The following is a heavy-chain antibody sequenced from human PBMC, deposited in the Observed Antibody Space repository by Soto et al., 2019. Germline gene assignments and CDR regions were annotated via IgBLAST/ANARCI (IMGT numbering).Heavy chain of an antibody. CDR1: GGSISSGGYY. Sequence: QVQLQESGPGLVKPSQTLSLTCTVSGGSISSGGYYWSWIRQHPGKGLEWIGYIYCSGSTYYNPSLKSRVTVSVDTSKNQCSLKLSSVTAADTAVYYCARAPRKYSGYEIVWGQGTLVTVSS. D-gene: IGHD5-12*01. J-gene: IGHJ4*02. V-gene: IGHV4-31*03. CDR3: ARAPRKYSGYEIV. CDR2: IYCSGST.